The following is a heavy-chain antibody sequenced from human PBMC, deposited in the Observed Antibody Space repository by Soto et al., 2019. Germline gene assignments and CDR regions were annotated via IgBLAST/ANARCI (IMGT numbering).Heavy chain of an antibody. Sequence: GGSLRLSCAASGFTFSSYGMHWVRQAPGKGLEWVAVIWYDGSNKYYADSVKGRFTISRDNSKNTLYLQMNSLRAEDTAVYYCARDWGARELGIFDYWGQGTLVTVSS. CDR3: ARDWGARELGIFDY. CDR1: GFTFSSYG. J-gene: IGHJ4*02. CDR2: IWYDGSNK. D-gene: IGHD7-27*01. V-gene: IGHV3-33*08.